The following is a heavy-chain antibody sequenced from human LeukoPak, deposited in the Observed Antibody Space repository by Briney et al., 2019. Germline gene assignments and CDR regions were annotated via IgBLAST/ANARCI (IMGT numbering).Heavy chain of an antibody. CDR1: GGTFSSYA. J-gene: IGHJ1*01. CDR2: IIPIFGTA. D-gene: IGHD3-9*01. Sequence: ASVKVSCKASGGTFSSYAISWVRQAPGQGLEWMGGIIPIFGTANYAQKFQGRVTITADGSTSTAYMELSSLRSEDTAVYYCASAPVLRYFDWSSSFQHWGQGTLVTVPS. CDR3: ASAPVLRYFDWSSSFQH. V-gene: IGHV1-69*13.